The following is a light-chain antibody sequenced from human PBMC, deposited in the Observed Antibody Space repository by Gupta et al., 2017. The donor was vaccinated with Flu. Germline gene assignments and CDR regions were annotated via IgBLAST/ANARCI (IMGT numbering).Light chain of an antibody. CDR3: QQYNSRGT. CDR1: QSVSSN. V-gene: IGKV3-15*01. Sequence: EIVMTQSPATLSVSPGERATLSCRASQSVSSNLAWYRQKPGQAPRLLIYGASTRATGIPARFSGSGSGTEFTLTISSLQSEDFAVYYCQQYNSRGTFGQGTKVEIK. CDR2: GAS. J-gene: IGKJ1*01.